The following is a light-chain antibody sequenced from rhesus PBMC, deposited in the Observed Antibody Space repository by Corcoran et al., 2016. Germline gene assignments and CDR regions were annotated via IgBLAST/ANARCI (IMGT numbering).Light chain of an antibody. CDR1: QSVSSY. J-gene: IGKJ1*01. Sequence: QVILTQSPATLSLSPGERATLSCRASQSVSSYLAWYQQKPGPAPRLLNYGASSRATGIPDRFSGSGSGTDLTLTIRSLQPENIAIYYCQQHNSYPRTFGQGTKVEIK. CDR2: GAS. CDR3: QQHNSYPRT. V-gene: IGKV3-53*02.